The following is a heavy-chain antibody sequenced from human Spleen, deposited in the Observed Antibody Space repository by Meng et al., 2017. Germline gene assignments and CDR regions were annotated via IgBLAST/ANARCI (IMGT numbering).Heavy chain of an antibody. V-gene: IGHV3-74*01. D-gene: IGHD3-3*01. CDR1: GFTVSSNY. Sequence: GESLKISCAASGFTVSSNYMSWVRQAPGEGLVWVSRINTDGSATAYADPVKGRFTISRDNAKNTLYLQVTSLRAEDTAVYYCVKVVTYYDFWSGYAFDYWGQGTLVTVSS. CDR3: VKVVTYYDFWSGYAFDY. J-gene: IGHJ4*02. CDR2: INTDGSAT.